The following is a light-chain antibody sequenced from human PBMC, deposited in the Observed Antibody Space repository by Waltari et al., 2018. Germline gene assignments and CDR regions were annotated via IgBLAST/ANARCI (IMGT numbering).Light chain of an antibody. CDR3: SSYTARRTLV. Sequence: QSALTQSASVSGSPGPTITISCTGTISDVGGDNFVSWYQQLPGKPPKLLIYGVDQRPSGVSLRFSGSKSANMATLTISGLQPEDEGDYFCSSYTARRTLVFGGGTKLTVL. CDR1: ISDVGGDNF. V-gene: IGLV2-14*01. CDR2: GVD. J-gene: IGLJ3*02.